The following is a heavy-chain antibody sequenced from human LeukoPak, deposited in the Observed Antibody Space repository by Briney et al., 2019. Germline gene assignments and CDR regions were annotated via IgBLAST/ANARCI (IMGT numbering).Heavy chain of an antibody. J-gene: IGHJ4*02. V-gene: IGHV1-2*02. D-gene: IGHD6-19*01. Sequence: ASVKVSCKASGYTFTSYGISWVRQAPGQGLEWMGWINPNSGGTNYAQKFQGRVTMTRDTSISTAYMELSRLRSDDTAVYYCARYPAIAVAGTEDYFDYWGQGTLVTVSS. CDR1: GYTFTSYG. CDR3: ARYPAIAVAGTEDYFDY. CDR2: INPNSGGT.